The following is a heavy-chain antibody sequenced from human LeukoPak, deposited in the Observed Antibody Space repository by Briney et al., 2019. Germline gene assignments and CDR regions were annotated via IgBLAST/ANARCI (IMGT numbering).Heavy chain of an antibody. CDR1: GFTFSSYA. CDR2: ISGSGGSA. V-gene: IGHV3-23*01. J-gene: IGHJ5*02. Sequence: PGGSLRLSCTASGFTFSSYAMSWVRQAPGKGLEWVSAISGSGGSAYYADSVKGRFTISRDNSKNTLYLQMNSLRAEDTAAYYCAKDSYGFFVGHFDPWGQGTLVTVSS. CDR3: AKDSYGFFVGHFDP. D-gene: IGHD3-3*01.